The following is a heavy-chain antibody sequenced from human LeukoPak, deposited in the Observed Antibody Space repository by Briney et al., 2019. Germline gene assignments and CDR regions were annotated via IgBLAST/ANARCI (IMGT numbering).Heavy chain of an antibody. CDR2: ISWNSGSI. CDR1: GFTFDDYA. V-gene: IGHV3-9*01. CDR3: AKDHSYSGGWYDY. Sequence: PGGSLRLSCAASGFTFDDYAMEWVRQAPGKGLEWVSGISWNSGSIGYADSVKGRFTISRDNAKNSLYLQMNSLRAEDTALYYCAKDHSYSGGWYDYWGQGTLVTVSS. D-gene: IGHD6-19*01. J-gene: IGHJ4*02.